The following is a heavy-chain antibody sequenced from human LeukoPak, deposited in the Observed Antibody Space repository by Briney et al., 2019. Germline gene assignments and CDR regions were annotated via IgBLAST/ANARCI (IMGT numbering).Heavy chain of an antibody. J-gene: IGHJ5*02. Sequence: SETLPLTCTVSGGSISSYYWSWIRQPPGKGLEWIGYIYYSGSTNYNPSLKSRVTISVDTSKNQFSLKLSSVTAADTAVYYCARGGRYYDSSGYYYGGFDPWGQGTLVTVSS. CDR1: GGSISSYY. V-gene: IGHV4-59*01. CDR3: ARGGRYYDSSGYYYGGFDP. CDR2: IYYSGST. D-gene: IGHD3-22*01.